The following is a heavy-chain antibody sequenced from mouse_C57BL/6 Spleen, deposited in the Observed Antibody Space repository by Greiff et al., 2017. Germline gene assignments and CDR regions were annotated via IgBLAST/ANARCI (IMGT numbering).Heavy chain of an antibody. V-gene: IGHV2-9-1*01. CDR2: IWTGGGT. D-gene: IGHD2-3*01. Sequence: VQLQESGPGLVAPSQSLSITCTVSGFSLTSYAISWVRQPPGKGLEWLGVIWTGGGTNYNSALKSRLSISKDNSKSQVFLKMNSLQTDDTARYYCAREVYDGYTRRWFAYWGQGTLVTVSA. CDR3: AREVYDGYTRRWFAY. CDR1: GFSLTSYA. J-gene: IGHJ3*01.